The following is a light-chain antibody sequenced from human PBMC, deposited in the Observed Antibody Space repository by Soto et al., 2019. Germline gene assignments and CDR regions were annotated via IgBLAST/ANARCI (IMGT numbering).Light chain of an antibody. CDR3: QAWDSGTVV. Sequence: SYELTQPPSVSVSPGQTANITCSGNTLGSKFVFWYQQKAGQSPMVVIYEDTKRPSGIPERFSGSNSGNTATLTISGIQAMDEADFYCQAWDSGTVVFGGGTQLTVL. J-gene: IGLJ2*01. CDR1: TLGSKF. V-gene: IGLV3-1*01. CDR2: EDT.